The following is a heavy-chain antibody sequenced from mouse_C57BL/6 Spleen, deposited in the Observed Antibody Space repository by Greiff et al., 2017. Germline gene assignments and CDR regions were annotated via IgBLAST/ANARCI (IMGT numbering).Heavy chain of an antibody. Sequence: EVQLQQSGGDLVKPGGSLKLSCAASGFTFSSYGMSWVRQTPDKRLEWVATISSGGSYTYYPDSVKGRFTISRDNATNTLYMQMSSLKSEDTAMYYCARRVDGYLSFDSWGQGTTLTVSS. V-gene: IGHV5-6*01. J-gene: IGHJ2*01. CDR1: GFTFSSYG. D-gene: IGHD2-3*01. CDR3: ARRVDGYLSFDS. CDR2: ISSGGSYT.